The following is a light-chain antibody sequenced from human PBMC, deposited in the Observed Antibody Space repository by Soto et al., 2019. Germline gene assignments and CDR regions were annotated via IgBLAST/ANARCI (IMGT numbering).Light chain of an antibody. V-gene: IGLV2-14*01. CDR2: AVT. Sequence: QSALAQPASVSGSPGQSITISCTGTSSDVGRYNFVSWYQRHPGKAPQLMIYAVTNRPSGVSYRFSGSKSGNTASLTISGLQAEDEADYYCNSFAGSRGYVFGTGTKGTVL. CDR3: NSFAGSRGYV. J-gene: IGLJ1*01. CDR1: SSDVGRYNF.